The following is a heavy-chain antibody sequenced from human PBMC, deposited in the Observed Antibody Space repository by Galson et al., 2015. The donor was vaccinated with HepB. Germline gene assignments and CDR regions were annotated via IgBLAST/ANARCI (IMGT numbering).Heavy chain of an antibody. D-gene: IGHD4-23*01. CDR3: ARDPAAYGGNSDDAFDI. Sequence: TLSLTCTVSGGSISSGGYYWSWIRQHPGKGLEWIGYIYYSGSTYYNPSLKSRVTISVDTSKNQFSLKLSSVTAADTAEYYCARDPAAYGGNSDDAFDIWGQGTMVTVSS. J-gene: IGHJ3*02. CDR2: IYYSGST. V-gene: IGHV4-31*03. CDR1: GGSISSGGYY.